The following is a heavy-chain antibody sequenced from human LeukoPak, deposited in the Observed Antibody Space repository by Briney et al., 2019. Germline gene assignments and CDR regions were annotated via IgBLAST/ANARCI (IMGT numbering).Heavy chain of an antibody. V-gene: IGHV3-21*01. CDR3: AKDVPAAYFDY. J-gene: IGHJ4*02. Sequence: GGSLRLSCAASGFTFSSYSMNWVRQAPGKGLEWVSSISSSSSYIYYADSVKGRFTISRDNSKNTLYLQVNSLRAEDTAVYFCAKDVPAAYFDYWGQGTLVTVSS. D-gene: IGHD2-2*01. CDR1: GFTFSSYS. CDR2: ISSSSSYI.